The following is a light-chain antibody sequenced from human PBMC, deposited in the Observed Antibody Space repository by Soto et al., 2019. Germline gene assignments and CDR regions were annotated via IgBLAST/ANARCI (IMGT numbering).Light chain of an antibody. CDR1: QGIRND. CDR3: LHHNTYQFS. J-gene: IGKJ3*01. Sequence: DIQMTQSPSSLSASVGDGVTITGRASQGIRNDLGWYQQMPGKAPKRLIYAASILHSGVPSRFRGSGSGRELSLTISSLQPEDFATYYCLHHNTYQFSLGPGAKVDIK. V-gene: IGKV1-17*01. CDR2: AAS.